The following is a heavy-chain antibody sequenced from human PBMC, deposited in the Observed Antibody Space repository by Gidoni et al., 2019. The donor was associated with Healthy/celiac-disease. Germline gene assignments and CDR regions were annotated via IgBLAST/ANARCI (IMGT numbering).Heavy chain of an antibody. CDR3: ATRTTVTTGVMGYFDY. V-gene: IGHV4-39*01. CDR2: IYYSGST. J-gene: IGHJ4*02. Sequence: QLQLQESGPGLVKPSETLSLTCTVSGGSISSSSYYWGWIRQPPGKGLEWIGSIYYSGSTYYNPSLKSRVTISVDTAKNQFSRKLSSVTAADTAVYYCATRTTVTTGVMGYFDYWGQGTLVTVSS. CDR1: GGSISSSSYY. D-gene: IGHD4-17*01.